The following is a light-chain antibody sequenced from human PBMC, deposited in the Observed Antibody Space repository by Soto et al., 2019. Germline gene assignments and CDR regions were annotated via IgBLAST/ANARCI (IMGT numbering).Light chain of an antibody. V-gene: IGKV3-15*01. J-gene: IGKJ1*01. CDR3: QQYQNWPPT. Sequence: EIVMTQSPATLSVSPGERATLSCGASQSVSSNLAWYQQKPGQAPRLLIYGASTRATGIPARFSGSGSGTEFTLTISSLQSEDFAVYYCQQYQNWPPTFGQGTKVEFK. CDR1: QSVSSN. CDR2: GAS.